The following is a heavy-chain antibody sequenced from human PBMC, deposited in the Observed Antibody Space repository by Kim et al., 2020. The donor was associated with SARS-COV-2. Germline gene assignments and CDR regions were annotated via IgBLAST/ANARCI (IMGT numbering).Heavy chain of an antibody. CDR3: ARGIAGAFRYATYRGYGY. V-gene: IGHV1-69*06. D-gene: IGHD5-12*01. CDR2: IITNFGTA. CDR1: GYTFTSYA. J-gene: IGHJ4*03. Sequence: SVKVSCKASGYTFTSYAISWVRQAPGQGLEWMGGIITNFGTATYAQAFQGRVAFTSDTSASTSYMQLSSLKSEDTALYYCARGIAGAFRYATYRGYGY.